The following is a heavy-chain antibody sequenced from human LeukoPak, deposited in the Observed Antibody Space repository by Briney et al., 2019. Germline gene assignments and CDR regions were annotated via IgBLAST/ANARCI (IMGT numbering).Heavy chain of an antibody. Sequence: GGSLRLSCAASGFTFSSYWMSWVRQAPGKGLEWVANIKQDGSEKYYLDSVKGRFTISRDNAKNSLYLQVNSLRAEDTAVYYCARLLVYGSGAEAFDYWGQGALVTVSS. V-gene: IGHV3-7*01. CDR1: GFTFSSYW. D-gene: IGHD3-10*01. J-gene: IGHJ4*02. CDR3: ARLLVYGSGAEAFDY. CDR2: IKQDGSEK.